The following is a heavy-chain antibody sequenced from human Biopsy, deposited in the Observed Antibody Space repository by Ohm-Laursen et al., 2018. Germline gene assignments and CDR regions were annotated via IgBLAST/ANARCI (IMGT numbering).Heavy chain of an antibody. V-gene: IGHV3-53*01. CDR3: ARGPSGVATIG. CDR2: IHPGGDT. J-gene: IGHJ4*02. D-gene: IGHD5-24*01. CDR1: GFTVSGNY. Sequence: SLRLSCAASGFTVSGNYLNWVRQAPGKGLEWVSVIHPGGDTYYAGSVKGRFTISRDNSKNTLYLQMNSLRVEDTAVYYCARGPSGVATIGRGQGTLVTVSS.